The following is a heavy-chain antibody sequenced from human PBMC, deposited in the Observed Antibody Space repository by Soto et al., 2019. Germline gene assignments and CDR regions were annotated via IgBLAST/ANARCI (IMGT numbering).Heavy chain of an antibody. CDR3: ARYSGSYTRGFDY. Sequence: PGGSLRLSCAASGFTFSDHYMDWVRQAPGKGLEWVGRTKNKANSYGTDYAASVKGRFTISRDDSNNSLYLQMNSLKTEDTAVYYCARYSGSYTRGFDYWGQGTLVTVSS. D-gene: IGHD1-26*01. J-gene: IGHJ4*02. CDR1: GFTFSDHY. CDR2: TKNKANSYGT. V-gene: IGHV3-72*01.